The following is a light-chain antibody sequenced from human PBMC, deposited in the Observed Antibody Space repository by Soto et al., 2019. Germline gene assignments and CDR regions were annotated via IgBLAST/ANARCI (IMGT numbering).Light chain of an antibody. CDR1: QSISCSY. V-gene: IGKV3-20*01. Sequence: EIVLTQSPGTLSLSPGERATLSCRASQSISCSYLAWYQQKPGQAPRLLIYGASRRATGIPDRFSGSGSGTDFTLTISRLEPEDFAVYYCQHYGNSPLLTFGGGTKVQIK. CDR2: GAS. CDR3: QHYGNSPLLT. J-gene: IGKJ4*01.